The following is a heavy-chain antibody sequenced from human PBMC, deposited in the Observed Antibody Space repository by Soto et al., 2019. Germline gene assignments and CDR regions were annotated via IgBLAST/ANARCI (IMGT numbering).Heavy chain of an antibody. J-gene: IGHJ5*02. Sequence: EVQLLESGGGLVQPGGSLRLSCAASGFTFSSYAMSWVRQAPGKGLEWVSAISGSGGSTYYADSVKGRFTISRDNSKNTLYLQMNSLRAEDTAVYYCAKLREYYDFWSGKNWFDPWGQGTLVTVSS. V-gene: IGHV3-23*01. CDR1: GFTFSSYA. CDR3: AKLREYYDFWSGKNWFDP. CDR2: ISGSGGST. D-gene: IGHD3-3*01.